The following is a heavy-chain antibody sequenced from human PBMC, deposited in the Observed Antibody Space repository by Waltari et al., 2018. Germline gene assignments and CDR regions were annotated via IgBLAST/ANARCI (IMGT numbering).Heavy chain of an antibody. J-gene: IGHJ4*02. V-gene: IGHV3-23*01. CDR2: ISGSGGST. D-gene: IGHD4-17*01. Sequence: EVQLLESGGGLVQPGGSLRLSCAASGFTFSSYAMSWVRQAPGKGLEWVSAISGSGGSTYYADSVKGRFTIARDNSKNTLYLQMNSLRAEDTAVYYCAKVQIRPNGDYPRYFDYWGQGTLVTVSS. CDR1: GFTFSSYA. CDR3: AKVQIRPNGDYPRYFDY.